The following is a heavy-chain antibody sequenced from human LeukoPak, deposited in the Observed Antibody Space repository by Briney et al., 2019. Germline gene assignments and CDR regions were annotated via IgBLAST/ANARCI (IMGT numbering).Heavy chain of an antibody. V-gene: IGHV3-23*01. CDR1: GGSISSSDYY. D-gene: IGHD2-8*02. J-gene: IGHJ4*02. CDR3: ATYRQVLLPLES. Sequence: ETLSLTCTVSGGSISSSDYYWGWIRQPPGKGLEWVSSIFPSGGEIHYADSVRGRFTISRDNSKSTLSLQMNSLRAEDTAIYYCATYRQVLLPLESWGQGTLVTVSS. CDR2: IFPSGGEI.